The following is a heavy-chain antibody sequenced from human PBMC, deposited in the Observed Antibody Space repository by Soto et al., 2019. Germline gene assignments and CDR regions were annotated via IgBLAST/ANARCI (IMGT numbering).Heavy chain of an antibody. D-gene: IGHD3-9*01. J-gene: IGHJ4*02. CDR1: GFTFSNYA. Sequence: PGGSLRLSCAASGFTFSNYAMSWVRQAPGKGLEWVSGISGSGVSTYYADSVKGRFTISRDNSKNTLYLQMNSLRAEDTAVYYCAKVHYDILTGLDYWGQGTLVTVSS. CDR3: AKVHYDILTGLDY. V-gene: IGHV3-23*01. CDR2: ISGSGVST.